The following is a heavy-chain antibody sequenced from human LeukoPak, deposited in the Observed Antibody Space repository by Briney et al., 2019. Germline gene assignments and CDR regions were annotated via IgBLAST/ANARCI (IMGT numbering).Heavy chain of an antibody. CDR1: GYSISSGYY. V-gene: IGHV4-59*01. CDR3: ARGRPYRSSPDY. J-gene: IGHJ4*02. D-gene: IGHD6-13*01. Sequence: SETLSLTCTVSGYSISSGYYWSWIRQPPGKGLEWIGYIYDSGSSNYNPSLKSRVTISVDTSKNQFSLKLSSVTAADTAVYYCARGRPYRSSPDYWGQGTLVTVSS. CDR2: IYDSGSS.